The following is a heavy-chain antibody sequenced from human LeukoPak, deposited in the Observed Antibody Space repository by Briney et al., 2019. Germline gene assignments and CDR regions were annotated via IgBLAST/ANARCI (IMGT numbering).Heavy chain of an antibody. Sequence: SETLSLTCTVSGGSISSGSYYWSWIRQPAGKGLEWIGRIYTSGSTNYNPSLKSRVTISVDTSKNQFSLKLSSVTAADTAVYYCARGDDSSGYKTHWGQETLVTVSS. V-gene: IGHV4-61*02. CDR2: IYTSGST. CDR1: GGSISSGSYY. CDR3: ARGDDSSGYKTH. J-gene: IGHJ4*02. D-gene: IGHD3-22*01.